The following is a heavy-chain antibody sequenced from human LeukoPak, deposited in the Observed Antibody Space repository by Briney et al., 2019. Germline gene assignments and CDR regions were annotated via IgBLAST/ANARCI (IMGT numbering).Heavy chain of an antibody. J-gene: IGHJ2*01. CDR1: GYTLTELS. CDR3: ARESVGDGGNSAGVIPHWYFDL. Sequence: ASVKVSCKVSGYTLTELSMHWVRQAPGKGLEWMGGFDPEDGETIYAQKFQGRVTMTEDTSTDTAYMELSSLRSDDTAVYYCARESVGDGGNSAGVIPHWYFDLWGRGTLVTVSS. CDR2: FDPEDGET. D-gene: IGHD4-23*01. V-gene: IGHV1-24*01.